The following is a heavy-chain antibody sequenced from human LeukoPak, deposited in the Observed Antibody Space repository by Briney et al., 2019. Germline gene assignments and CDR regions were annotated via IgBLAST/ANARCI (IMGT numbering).Heavy chain of an antibody. CDR3: ARVPYSSSWYFFQH. Sequence: SVKVSCKASGGTFSGYAISWVRQAPGQGLEWMGGIIPIFGTANYAQKFQGRVTITADKSTSTAYMELSSLRSEDTAVYYCARVPYSSSWYFFQHWGQGTLVTVSS. CDR1: GGTFSGYA. D-gene: IGHD6-13*01. V-gene: IGHV1-69*06. J-gene: IGHJ1*01. CDR2: IIPIFGTA.